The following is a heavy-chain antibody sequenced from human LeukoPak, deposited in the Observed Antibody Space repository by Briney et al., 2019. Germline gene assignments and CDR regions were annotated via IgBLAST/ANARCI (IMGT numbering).Heavy chain of an antibody. J-gene: IGHJ4*02. Sequence: SETLSLTCTVSGGSISSGGYYWSWIRQPPGKGLEWIGEINHSGSTNYNPSLKSRVTISVDTSKNQFSLKLSSVTAADTAVYYCASSRRRGMVTPYYFDYWGQGTLVTVSS. CDR3: ASSRRRGMVTPYYFDY. D-gene: IGHD3-16*01. CDR2: INHSGST. CDR1: GGSISSGGYY. V-gene: IGHV4-39*07.